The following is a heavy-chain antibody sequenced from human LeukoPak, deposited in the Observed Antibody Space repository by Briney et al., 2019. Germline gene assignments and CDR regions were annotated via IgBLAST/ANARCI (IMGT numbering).Heavy chain of an antibody. CDR3: AREENNWNDPNWFDP. CDR1: GFTFTNYA. Sequence: GGSLRLSCAASGFTFTNYAMSWVRQTPGKGLEWVSTIDNSGGSTYYADSVKGRFTISRDNSKNTLYLQMNSLRAEDTAVYYCAREENNWNDPNWFDPWGQGTLVTVSS. D-gene: IGHD1-20*01. CDR2: IDNSGGST. J-gene: IGHJ5*02. V-gene: IGHV3-23*01.